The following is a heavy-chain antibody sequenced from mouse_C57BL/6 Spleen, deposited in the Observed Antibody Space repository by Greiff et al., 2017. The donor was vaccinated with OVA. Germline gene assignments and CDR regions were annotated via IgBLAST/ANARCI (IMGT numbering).Heavy chain of an antibody. Sequence: VQLKQPGAELVRPGSSVKLSCKASGYTFTSYWMHWVKQRPIQGLEWIGNIDPSDSETHYNQKFKDKATLTVDKSSSTAYMQLSSLSSEDSAVYYCATYDYDTGFAYWGQGTLVTVSA. D-gene: IGHD2-4*01. CDR2: IDPSDSET. CDR3: ATYDYDTGFAY. J-gene: IGHJ3*01. CDR1: GYTFTSYW. V-gene: IGHV1-52*01.